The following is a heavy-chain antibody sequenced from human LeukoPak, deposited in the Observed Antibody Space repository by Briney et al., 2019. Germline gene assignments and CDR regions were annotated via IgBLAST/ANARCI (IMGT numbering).Heavy chain of an antibody. CDR1: GFTFSIYS. CDR2: ISSSRSYI. CDR3: ARGRAKFDY. J-gene: IGHJ4*02. Sequence: GGSLRLSCAASGFTFSIYSMNWVRQAPGKGLEWVSSISSSRSYIFYADSVKGRFTISRDNAKNTLYLQMNSLRAEDTAVYYCARGRAKFDYWGQGTLVTVS. V-gene: IGHV3-21*01. D-gene: IGHD1-26*01.